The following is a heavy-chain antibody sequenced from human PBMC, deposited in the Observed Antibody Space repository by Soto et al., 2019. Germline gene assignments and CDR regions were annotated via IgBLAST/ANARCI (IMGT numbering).Heavy chain of an antibody. J-gene: IGHJ6*02. Sequence: ASVKVSCKASGYTFTSYDINWVRQATGHGLEWMGWMNPNSGNTGYAQRFQGRVTMTRNTSISTAYMELSSLRSEDTAVYYCARVGIAAAGTYYYGMDVWGQGTTVTVS. CDR3: ARVGIAAAGTYYYGMDV. CDR1: GYTFTSYD. CDR2: MNPNSGNT. D-gene: IGHD6-13*01. V-gene: IGHV1-8*01.